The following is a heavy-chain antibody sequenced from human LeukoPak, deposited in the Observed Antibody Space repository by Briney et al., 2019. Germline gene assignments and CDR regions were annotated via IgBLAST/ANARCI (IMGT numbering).Heavy chain of an antibody. CDR1: GYTFTSHY. Sequence: ASVKVSCKASGYTFTSHYMHWVRQAPGQGLEWMGLINPSGSSTLYAQKFQGRVTMTRDMSTTTDYMELSSLRSEDTAVYYCARDNSVEDTAWWFDPWGQGTLVTVSS. J-gene: IGHJ5*02. D-gene: IGHD4-23*01. CDR3: ARDNSVEDTAWWFDP. V-gene: IGHV1-46*01. CDR2: INPSGSST.